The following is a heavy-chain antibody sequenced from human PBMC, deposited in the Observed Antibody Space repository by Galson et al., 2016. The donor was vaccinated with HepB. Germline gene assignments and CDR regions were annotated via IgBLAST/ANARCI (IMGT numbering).Heavy chain of an antibody. CDR3: AILSGYDSPSQTDY. CDR2: ISKDGTNK. CDR1: GFTFSNYG. D-gene: IGHD5-12*01. V-gene: IGHV3-30*03. Sequence: SLRLSCAASGFTFSNYGMHWVRQAPGKGLEWVAIISKDGTNKYYADSVMGRFTISRDSSKNTLYLQMNSLRAEDTAVYYCAILSGYDSPSQTDYWGQGTLVTVSS. J-gene: IGHJ4*02.